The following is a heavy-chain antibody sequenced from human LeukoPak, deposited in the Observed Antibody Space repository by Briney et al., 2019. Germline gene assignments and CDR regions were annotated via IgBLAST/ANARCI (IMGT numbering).Heavy chain of an antibody. D-gene: IGHD2-2*02. CDR1: GGSISSSNW. Sequence: PSGTLSLTCAVSGGSISSSNWWSWVRQPPGKGLEWIGEIYHSGSTNYNPSLKSRVTISVDKSKNQFSLKLSSVTAADTGVYYCARDCSSTSCYNYYYGMDVWGKGTTVTVSS. CDR3: ARDCSSTSCYNYYYGMDV. V-gene: IGHV4-4*02. CDR2: IYHSGST. J-gene: IGHJ6*04.